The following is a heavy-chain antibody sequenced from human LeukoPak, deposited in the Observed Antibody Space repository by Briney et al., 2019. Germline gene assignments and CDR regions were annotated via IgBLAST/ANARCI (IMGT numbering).Heavy chain of an antibody. D-gene: IGHD3-10*01. Sequence: SETPSLTCTVSGGSISSYYWSWIRHPPGKGLEWIGYIYYSGSTNYNPSLKSRVTISVDTSKNQFSLKLSSVTAADTAVYYCARESSGSGFDYWGQGTLVTVSS. J-gene: IGHJ4*02. CDR1: GGSISSYY. CDR3: ARESSGSGFDY. V-gene: IGHV4-59*01. CDR2: IYYSGST.